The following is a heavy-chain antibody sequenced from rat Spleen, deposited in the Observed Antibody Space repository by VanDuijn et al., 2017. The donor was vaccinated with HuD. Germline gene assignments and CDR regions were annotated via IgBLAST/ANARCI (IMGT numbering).Heavy chain of an antibody. CDR3: ARRPSITTFDY. V-gene: IGHV5-7*01. Sequence: EEELVETEGGLVQPGRTLTLSCAASGFTFCDYNMPWVRQAPKKVLEWVATISNDGTSTYYRNSVKGRFTISRDNAKSTRYLQMDSLRSEDTATYYCARRPSITTFDYWGQGVMVTVSS. D-gene: IGHD1-4*01. J-gene: IGHJ2*01. CDR2: ISNDGTST. CDR1: GFTFCDYN.